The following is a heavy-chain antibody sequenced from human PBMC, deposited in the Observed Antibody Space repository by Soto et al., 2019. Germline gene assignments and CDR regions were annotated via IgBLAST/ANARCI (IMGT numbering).Heavy chain of an antibody. D-gene: IGHD3-22*01. CDR3: AKGGGDGYYDSSGYSCAH. Sequence: QVQLVESGGGVVQPGQCLRLSCEASGFTFNIYGMHWVRRAPGKGLEWVAVISYDGSKKFYADSAKGRFTVSRDSSKNTLYLQMNRLRAEDTAVYYCAKGGGDGYYDSSGYSCAHWGQGTLVTVSS. CDR1: GFTFNIYG. CDR2: ISYDGSKK. J-gene: IGHJ4*02. V-gene: IGHV3-30*18.